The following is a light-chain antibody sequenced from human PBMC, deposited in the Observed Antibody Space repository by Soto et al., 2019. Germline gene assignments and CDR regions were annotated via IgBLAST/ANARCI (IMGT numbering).Light chain of an antibody. CDR3: QQYNDWPLT. V-gene: IGKV3-15*01. J-gene: IGKJ4*02. CDR1: QSVSSN. CDR2: GAS. Sequence: EIVMTQSPATLSVSPGERATLSCRASQSVSSNLAWYQQKPGQAPRLLIYGASNRASGIPARFSGSGSGTEFTLTMSSVQSEDFGVYYWQQYNDWPLTFGGGTKVEIK.